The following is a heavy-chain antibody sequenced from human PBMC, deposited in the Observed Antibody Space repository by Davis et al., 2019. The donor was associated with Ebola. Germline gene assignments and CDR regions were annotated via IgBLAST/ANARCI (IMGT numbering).Heavy chain of an antibody. V-gene: IGHV4-59*12. CDR2: IYYSGST. D-gene: IGHD2-2*01. J-gene: IGHJ6*02. CDR3: ARDDAVVPAAGHYYGMDV. CDR1: GGSISSYY. Sequence: GSLRLSCTVSGGSISSYYWSWIRQPPGKGLEWIGYIYYSGSTNYNPSLKSRVTISVDTSKNQFSLKLSSVTAADTAVYYCARDDAVVPAAGHYYGMDVWGQGTTVTVSS.